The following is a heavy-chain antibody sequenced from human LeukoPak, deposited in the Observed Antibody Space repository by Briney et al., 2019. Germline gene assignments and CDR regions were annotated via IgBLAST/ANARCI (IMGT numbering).Heavy chain of an antibody. V-gene: IGHV3-30*18. D-gene: IGHD6-6*01. CDR3: AKEPSIAARGNDY. CDR2: ISYDGSNK. CDR1: GCTFSSYG. J-gene: IGHJ4*02. Sequence: QPGRSLTLTCAASGCTFSSYGMHWVRQAPGKGLEWVAVISYDGSNKYYADSVKGRFTISRDNSKNTLYLQMNSLRAEDTAVYYCAKEPSIAARGNDYWGQGTLVTVSS.